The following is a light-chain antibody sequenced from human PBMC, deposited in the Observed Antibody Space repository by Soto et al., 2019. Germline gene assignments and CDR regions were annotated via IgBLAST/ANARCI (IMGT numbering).Light chain of an antibody. CDR1: SSDVGGYNY. Sequence: QSVLTQPASVSGSPGQSITISCTGTSSDVGGYNYVSCYQQHPGKAPKVMIYDVSNRPSGVSNRFSGSKSGNTASLTISGLQAKDEADYYCSSYTSSSTVVFVGGTKVTVL. CDR3: SSYTSSSTVV. V-gene: IGLV2-14*01. J-gene: IGLJ2*01. CDR2: DVS.